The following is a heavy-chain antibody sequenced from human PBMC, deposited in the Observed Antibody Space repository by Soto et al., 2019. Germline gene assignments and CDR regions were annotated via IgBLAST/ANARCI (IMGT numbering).Heavy chain of an antibody. CDR2: IYYSGST. CDR3: ARTPKFVSYEFDY. J-gene: IGHJ4*02. Sequence: SETLSLTCTVSGGSISSSSYYWGWIRQPPGKGLEWIGSIYYSGSTYYNPSLKSRVTISVDTSKNQFSLKLSSVTAADTAVYYCARTPKFVSYEFDYWGQGTLVTVSS. V-gene: IGHV4-39*01. D-gene: IGHD5-18*01. CDR1: GGSISSSSYY.